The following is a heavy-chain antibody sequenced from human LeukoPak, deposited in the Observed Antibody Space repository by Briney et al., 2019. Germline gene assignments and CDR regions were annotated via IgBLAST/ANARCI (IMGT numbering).Heavy chain of an antibody. CDR1: GFTFSSYA. D-gene: IGHD3-3*01. CDR3: AKSHYDFWSGYYPDY. Sequence: PGGSLRLSCAASGFTFSSYAMSWVRQAPGKGLEWVSAISGSGGSTYYAGSVKGRFTISRDNSKNTLYLQMNSLRAEDTAVYYCAKSHYDFWSGYYPDYWGQGTLVTVSS. J-gene: IGHJ4*02. CDR2: ISGSGGST. V-gene: IGHV3-23*01.